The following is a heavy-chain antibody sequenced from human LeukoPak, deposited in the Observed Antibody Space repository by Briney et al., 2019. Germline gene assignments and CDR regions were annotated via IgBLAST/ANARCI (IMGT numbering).Heavy chain of an antibody. D-gene: IGHD2-2*01. J-gene: IGHJ4*02. CDR1: GGSISTSNW. CDR3: ARDPFCTSTTCYPHFDY. CDR2: IYHSGST. V-gene: IGHV4-4*01. Sequence: SGTLSLTCAVSGGSISTSNWWSWVRQPPGKGLEWIGEIYHSGSTNYNPSLKSRVTLSVDKSKNQFSLKLSSVTAADTAVYCCARDPFCTSTTCYPHFDYWGQGTLVTVSS.